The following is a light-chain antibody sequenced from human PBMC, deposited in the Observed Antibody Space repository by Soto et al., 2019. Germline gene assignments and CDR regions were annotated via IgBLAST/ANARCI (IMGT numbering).Light chain of an antibody. CDR3: QQSYRFPKT. CDR1: QSIRYW. J-gene: IGKJ1*01. CDR2: KAS. Sequence: DIQMTNSPSTLSATVGDIVTINCRASQSIRYWLAWYQQKPGKAPKLLIYKASTLKSGVPSRFSGSGSGTEFTLTIISLQPEDFATYYCQQSYRFPKTFGRGTKVDIK. V-gene: IGKV1-5*03.